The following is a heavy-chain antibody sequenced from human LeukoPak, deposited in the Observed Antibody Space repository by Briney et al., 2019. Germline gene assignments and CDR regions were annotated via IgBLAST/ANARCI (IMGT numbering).Heavy chain of an antibody. D-gene: IGHD3-9*01. Sequence: GGSLRLSCAASGFTFANFAMNWVRQAPGKGLEWVSSISGTSSDIFYADSVKGRFTISRDNAKNSLYLQMNSLGAEDTAVYYCGRRDFDVTHDFDYWGQGTLVTVSS. CDR2: ISGTSSDI. CDR1: GFTFANFA. V-gene: IGHV3-21*01. J-gene: IGHJ4*02. CDR3: GRRDFDVTHDFDY.